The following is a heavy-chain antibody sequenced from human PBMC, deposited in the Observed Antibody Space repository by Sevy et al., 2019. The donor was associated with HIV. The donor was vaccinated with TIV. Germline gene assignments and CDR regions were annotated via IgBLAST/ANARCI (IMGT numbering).Heavy chain of an antibody. Sequence: GSLRLSCAASGFSFSDYYMTWIRQAPGKGLEWVSYISGSTNAIFYADPVKGRFIISRDNTKKSLYLRMNTLRAEDTAVYYCARVGLAAAGGGFGAFDMWGQGTMVTVSS. J-gene: IGHJ3*02. V-gene: IGHV3-11*01. CDR1: GFSFSDYY. D-gene: IGHD6-13*01. CDR3: ARVGLAAAGGGFGAFDM. CDR2: ISGSTNAI.